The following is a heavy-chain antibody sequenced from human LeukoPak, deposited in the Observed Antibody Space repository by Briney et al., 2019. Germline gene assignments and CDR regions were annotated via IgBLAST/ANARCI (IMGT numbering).Heavy chain of an antibody. J-gene: IGHJ4*02. CDR3: AKKNGGGWPTIFFDY. V-gene: IGHV3-23*01. CDR1: GFSFSINA. D-gene: IGHD6-19*01. Sequence: GGSQRLSCVASGFSFSINAMIWVRQAPGKGLEWVSGISGIGDTLFYSDPVKGRFTISRDNSKNTVYLQMNSLRVEDSAVYYCAKKNGGGWPTIFFDYWGQGILVTVSS. CDR2: ISGIGDTL.